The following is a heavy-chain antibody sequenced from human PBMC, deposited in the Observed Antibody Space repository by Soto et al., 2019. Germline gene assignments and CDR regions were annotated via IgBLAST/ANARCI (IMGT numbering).Heavy chain of an antibody. D-gene: IGHD3-16*01. J-gene: IGHJ6*02. CDR3: ARDRGGPYYYYYGMDV. CDR2: INAGNGNT. CDR1: GYTFTSYA. V-gene: IGHV1-3*01. Sequence: AASVKVSCKASGYTFTSYAMHWVRQAPGQRLEWMGWINAGNGNTKYSQKFQGRVTITRDTSASTAYMELSSLRSEDTAVYYCARDRGGPYYYYYGMDVWGQGTTVTVSS.